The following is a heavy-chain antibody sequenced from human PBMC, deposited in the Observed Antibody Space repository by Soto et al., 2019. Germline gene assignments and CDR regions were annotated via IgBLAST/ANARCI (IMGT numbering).Heavy chain of an antibody. CDR2: IYYSGST. V-gene: IGHV4-59*01. CDR1: GGSISSYY. CDR3: ARGVVPAATGDFDY. Sequence: SETLSLTCTVSGGSISSYYWSWIRQPPGKGLEWIGYIYYSGSTNYNPSLKSRVTISVDTSKNQFSLKLSSVTAADTAVYYCARGVVPAATGDFDYWGQGTLVTVSS. D-gene: IGHD2-2*01. J-gene: IGHJ4*02.